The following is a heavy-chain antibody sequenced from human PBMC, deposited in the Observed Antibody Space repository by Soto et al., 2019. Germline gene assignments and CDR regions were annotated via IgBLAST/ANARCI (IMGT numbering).Heavy chain of an antibody. CDR3: ARACSSNSCYDVFDY. Sequence: QVQLQESGPGLLKPSETLSLTCTVSGGSISSYYWSWIRQPAGKGLEWIGRIYTSGSTNYNPSLKSRVTMSVDTSKNQFSLKLSSVTVADTAVYYCARACSSNSCYDVFDYWGQGTLVTVSS. CDR1: GGSISSYY. V-gene: IGHV4-4*07. CDR2: IYTSGST. J-gene: IGHJ4*02. D-gene: IGHD2-2*01.